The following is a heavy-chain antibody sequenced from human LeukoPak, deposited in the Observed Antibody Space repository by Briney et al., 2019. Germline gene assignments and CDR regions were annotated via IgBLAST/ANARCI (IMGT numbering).Heavy chain of an antibody. CDR2: MNPNSGNT. Sequence: ASVEVSCKASGYTFTSYDINWVRQATGQGLEWMGWMNPNSGNTGYAQKVQGRVTITRNTSISTAYMELSSLRSEDTAVYYCVVDTAMVIFDYWGQGTLVTVSS. CDR1: GYTFTSYD. CDR3: VVDTAMVIFDY. V-gene: IGHV1-8*03. J-gene: IGHJ4*02. D-gene: IGHD5-18*01.